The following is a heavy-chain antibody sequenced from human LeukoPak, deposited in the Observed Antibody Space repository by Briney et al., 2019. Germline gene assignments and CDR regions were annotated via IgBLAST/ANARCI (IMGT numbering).Heavy chain of an antibody. V-gene: IGHV4-59*01. J-gene: IGHJ5*02. CDR3: ARGGDSYDFWSGYYNWFDP. CDR2: IYYSGST. CDR1: GGSISSYY. Sequence: PSETLSLTCTVSGGSISSYYWSWIRQPPGKGLEWIGYIYYSGSTNYNPSLKSRVTISVDTSKNQFSLKLSSVTAADTAVYYCARGGDSYDFWSGYYNWFDPWGQGTLVTVSS. D-gene: IGHD3-3*01.